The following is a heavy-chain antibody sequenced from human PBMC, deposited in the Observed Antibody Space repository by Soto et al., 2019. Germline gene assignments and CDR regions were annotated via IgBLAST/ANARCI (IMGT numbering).Heavy chain of an antibody. CDR3: ASESDYGDYGGGVDY. CDR1: GFTFSSYG. V-gene: IGHV3-33*01. Sequence: QVQLVESGGGVVQPGRSLRLSCAASGFTFSSYGMHWVRQAPGKGLEWVAVIWYDGSNKYYADSVKGRFTISRDNYTNTLYLQMNSLRAEDTAVYYCASESDYGDYGGGVDYWGQGTLVTVSS. CDR2: IWYDGSNK. D-gene: IGHD4-17*01. J-gene: IGHJ4*02.